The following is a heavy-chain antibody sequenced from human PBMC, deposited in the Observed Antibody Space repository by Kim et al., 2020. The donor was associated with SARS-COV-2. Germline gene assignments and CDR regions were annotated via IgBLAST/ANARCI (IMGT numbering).Heavy chain of an antibody. CDR1: GFTFSSYG. Sequence: GGSLRLSCAASGFTFSSYGMHWVRQAPGKGLEWVAVIWYDGSNKYYADSVKGRFTISRDNSKNTLYLQMNSLRAEDTAVYYCARDHQSITMVRGVIIKAGMDVWGQWTTVTVSS. V-gene: IGHV3-33*01. CDR2: IWYDGSNK. J-gene: IGHJ6*02. CDR3: ARDHQSITMVRGVIIKAGMDV. D-gene: IGHD3-10*01.